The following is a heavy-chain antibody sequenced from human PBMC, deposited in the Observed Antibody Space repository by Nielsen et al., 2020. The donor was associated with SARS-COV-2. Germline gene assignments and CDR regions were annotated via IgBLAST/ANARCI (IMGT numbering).Heavy chain of an antibody. V-gene: IGHV3-43*02. CDR3: AKDINYYDSSGHIY. Sequence: GESLKISCAASGFTFDDYAMHWVRQAPGKGLEWVSLISGDGGSTYYADSVKGRFTISRDNSKNSLYLQMNSLRTEDTALYYCAKDINYYDSSGHIYWGQGTLVTVSS. D-gene: IGHD3-22*01. CDR1: GFTFDDYA. J-gene: IGHJ4*02. CDR2: ISGDGGST.